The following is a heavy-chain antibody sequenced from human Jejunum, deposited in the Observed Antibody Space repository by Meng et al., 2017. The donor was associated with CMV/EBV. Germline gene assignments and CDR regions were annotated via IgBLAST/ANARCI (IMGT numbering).Heavy chain of an antibody. CDR2: IYADDST. CDR1: GFIVNDKF. D-gene: IGHD4-11*01. V-gene: IGHV3-66*01. CDR3: ARNLQSSVNSMDY. J-gene: IGHJ4*02. Sequence: EVQMVASGGNLVQPGGSLRLSCGVSGFIVNDKFMSWVRQAPGKGLEWVSVIYADDSTYYADSVRGRFTISRDNSKNTLFLQMNSLGAEDTAVYYCARNLQSSVNSMDYWGQGTLVTVSS.